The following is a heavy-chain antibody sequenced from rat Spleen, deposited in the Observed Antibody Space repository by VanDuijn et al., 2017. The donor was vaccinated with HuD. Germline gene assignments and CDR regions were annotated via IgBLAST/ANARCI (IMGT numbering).Heavy chain of an antibody. J-gene: IGHJ1*01. V-gene: IGHV5-20*01. D-gene: IGHD2-2*01. CDR2: ISSDGGST. CDR1: GFTFSDYY. Sequence: EVQLVESGGGLVQPGRSLKLSCAASGFTFSDYYMAWVRQAPTKGLEWVATISSDGGSTYYGDSVKGRFTISRDDAKNTLYLQMDGLRSEDTATYYCTRAGYLRDWYFDFWGPGTMVTVSS. CDR3: TRAGYLRDWYFDF.